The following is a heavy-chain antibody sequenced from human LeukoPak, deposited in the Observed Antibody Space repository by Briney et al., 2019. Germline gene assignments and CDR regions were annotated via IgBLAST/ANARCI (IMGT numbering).Heavy chain of an antibody. Sequence: SETLSLTCTVSGGSISSGSYYWSWIRQPAGKGLEWIGRIYTSGSTNYNPSLKSRVTISVDTSKNQFSLKLSSVTAADTAVYYCARDCSSTSCYGPDAFDIWGQGTMVTVSS. V-gene: IGHV4-61*02. CDR2: IYTSGST. CDR3: ARDCSSTSCYGPDAFDI. CDR1: GGSISSGSYY. D-gene: IGHD2-2*01. J-gene: IGHJ3*02.